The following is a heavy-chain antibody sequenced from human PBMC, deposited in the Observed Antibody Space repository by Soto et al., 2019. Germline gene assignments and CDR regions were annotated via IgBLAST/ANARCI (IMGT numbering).Heavy chain of an antibody. V-gene: IGHV4-34*01. D-gene: IGHD3-22*01. CDR2: INHSGSN. Sequence: QVQLQQWGAGLLKPSETLSLTCAVYGGSFSGYYWSWIRQPPGKGLEWIGEINHSGSNNYNPSLKSRVTISVDTSKNQFSLKLSSVTAADTAVYYCARLHDSSGYLFDYWGQGTLVTVSS. CDR1: GGSFSGYY. J-gene: IGHJ4*02. CDR3: ARLHDSSGYLFDY.